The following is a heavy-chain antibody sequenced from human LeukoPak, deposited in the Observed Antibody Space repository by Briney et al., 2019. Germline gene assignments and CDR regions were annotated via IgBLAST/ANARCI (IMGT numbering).Heavy chain of an antibody. J-gene: IGHJ4*02. Sequence: SETLSLTCTVSGASISSYYWSWIRQPPGKGLEWIGYIYYSGSTNYNPSLKSRVTISIDTPKNQFSLNLNSVTAADTAVYYRAEGGYSGYERRYYFDYWGQGTLVTVSS. V-gene: IGHV4-59*01. CDR2: IYYSGST. CDR3: AEGGYSGYERRYYFDY. CDR1: GASISSYY. D-gene: IGHD5-12*01.